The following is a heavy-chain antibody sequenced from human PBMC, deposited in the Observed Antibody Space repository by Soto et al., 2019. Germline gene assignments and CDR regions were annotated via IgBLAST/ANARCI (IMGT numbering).Heavy chain of an antibody. V-gene: IGHV4-34*01. D-gene: IGHD2-2*01. J-gene: IGHJ5*02. CDR2: IKHSGST. CDR3: ALGYCSSTSCYEVHWFDP. CDR1: GGSFSGYY. Sequence: QVQLQQWGAGLLKPSETLSLTCAVYGGSFSGYYWSWIRQPPGKGLEWIGEIKHSGSTNYNPSLKSRVTISVDTSKNQFSLKLSSVTAADTAVYYCALGYCSSTSCYEVHWFDPWGQGTLVTVSS.